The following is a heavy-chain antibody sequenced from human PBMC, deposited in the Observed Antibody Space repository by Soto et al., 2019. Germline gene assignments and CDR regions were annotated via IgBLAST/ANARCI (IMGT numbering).Heavy chain of an antibody. CDR3: AGEYGSGGSCYSY. V-gene: IGHV4-59*01. D-gene: IGHD2-15*01. CDR1: GGSISSYY. Sequence: QVQLQESGPGLVKPSETLSLTCTVSGGSISSYYWSWIRQPPGKGLEWIGYIYYSGSTNYNPSLKSRVTISVDTSKNQFSRKLSSVTAADTAVYYCAGEYGSGGSCYSYRGRGTLVTVSS. J-gene: IGHJ4*02. CDR2: IYYSGST.